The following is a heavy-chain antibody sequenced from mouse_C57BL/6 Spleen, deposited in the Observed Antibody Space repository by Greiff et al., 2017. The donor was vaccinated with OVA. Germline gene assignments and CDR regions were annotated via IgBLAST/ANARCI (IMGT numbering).Heavy chain of an antibody. D-gene: IGHD1-1*01. V-gene: IGHV1-55*01. CDR2: IYPGSGST. CDR3: ARGYYGSSWKLFDY. Sequence: QVQLQQPGAELVKPGASVKMSCKASGYTFTSYWITWVKQRPGQGLEWIGDIYPGSGSTNYNEKFKSKATLTVDTSSSTAYMQLSSLTSEDSAVYYCARGYYGSSWKLFDYWGQGTTLTVSS. CDR1: GYTFTSYW. J-gene: IGHJ2*01.